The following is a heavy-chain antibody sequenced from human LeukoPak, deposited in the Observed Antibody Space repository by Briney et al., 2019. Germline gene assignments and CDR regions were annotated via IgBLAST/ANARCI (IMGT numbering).Heavy chain of an antibody. V-gene: IGHV4-38-2*02. Sequence: SETLFLTCAVSAYFISSGCYWGWIRQPPGKGLEWIGSIYHSGSTYYNPSLQSRVTISVDTSKNQFSLKLSSVTAADTAVYYCAREKFNYDLLHYFDYWGQGTLVTVSS. J-gene: IGHJ4*02. CDR3: AREKFNYDLLHYFDY. D-gene: IGHD3-16*01. CDR1: AYFISSGCY. CDR2: IYHSGST.